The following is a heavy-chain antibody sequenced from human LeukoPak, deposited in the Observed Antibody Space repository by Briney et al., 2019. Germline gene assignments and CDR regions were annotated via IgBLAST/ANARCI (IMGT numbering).Heavy chain of an antibody. D-gene: IGHD4-17*01. CDR1: GGSISSSGHY. V-gene: IGHV4-39*07. Sequence: SETLSLTCSVSGGSISSSGHYWGWIRQSPEKGLDWIGSIYSNGNTYYNPSDKSRVTISVDTSKNQFSLKLTSVTAAETAVYYCARSATVTTGYFDYWGQGALVTVSS. CDR3: ARSATVTTGYFDY. J-gene: IGHJ4*02. CDR2: IYSNGNT.